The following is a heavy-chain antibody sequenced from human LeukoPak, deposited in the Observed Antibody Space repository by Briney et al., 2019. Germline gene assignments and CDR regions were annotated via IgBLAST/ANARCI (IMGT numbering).Heavy chain of an antibody. Sequence: PGGSLRLSCAASGFTFSSYGMHWVRQAPGKGLEWVAVIWYDGSNKYYADSVKGRFTISRDNSKNTLYLQMNSLRAEDTAVYYCARDKDDIVATRGVYYYYGMDVWGQGTTVTVS. CDR1: GFTFSSYG. J-gene: IGHJ6*02. CDR3: ARDKDDIVATRGVYYYYGMDV. D-gene: IGHD5-12*01. CDR2: IWYDGSNK. V-gene: IGHV3-33*08.